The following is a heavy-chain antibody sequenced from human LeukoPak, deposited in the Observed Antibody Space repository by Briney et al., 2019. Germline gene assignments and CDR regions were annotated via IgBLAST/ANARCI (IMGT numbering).Heavy chain of an antibody. CDR1: GFAFSTYS. CDR2: VSRSSRFI. D-gene: IGHD1-1*01. CDR3: ANGYRGAFDI. J-gene: IGHJ3*02. Sequence: AGGSLRLSCAASGFAFSTYSMNWVRQAPGKGLEWVSSVSRSSRFIFYADSVQGRFTISRDDAKDSLFLQMNSLRAEDTAVYYCANGYRGAFDIWGQGTMVTVSS. V-gene: IGHV3-21*04.